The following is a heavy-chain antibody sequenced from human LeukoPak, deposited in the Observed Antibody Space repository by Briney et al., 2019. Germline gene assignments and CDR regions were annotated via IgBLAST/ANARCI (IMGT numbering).Heavy chain of an antibody. V-gene: IGHV4-59*01. CDR2: IYYSGST. Sequence: SETLSLTCTVSGGSISSYYWSWIRQPPGKGLEWIGYIYYSGSTNYNPSLKSRVTISVDTSKNQFSLKLSSVTAADTAVYYCARASYSNSWYGGDAFDIWGQGTMVTVSS. D-gene: IGHD6-13*01. CDR1: GGSISSYY. J-gene: IGHJ3*02. CDR3: ARASYSNSWYGGDAFDI.